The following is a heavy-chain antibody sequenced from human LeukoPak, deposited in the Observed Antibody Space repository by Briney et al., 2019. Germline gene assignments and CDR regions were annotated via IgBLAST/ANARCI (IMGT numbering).Heavy chain of an antibody. CDR1: GFTFSSYA. CDR3: ARGQRQQWLFYYFDY. Sequence: GGSLRLSCAASGFTFSSYAMHWVRQAPGKGLEGVAVISYDGSNKYYADSVKGRFTISRDNSKNTLYLQMNSLRAEDMAVYYCARGQRQQWLFYYFDYWGQGTLVTVSS. D-gene: IGHD6-19*01. CDR2: ISYDGSNK. J-gene: IGHJ4*02. V-gene: IGHV3-30-3*01.